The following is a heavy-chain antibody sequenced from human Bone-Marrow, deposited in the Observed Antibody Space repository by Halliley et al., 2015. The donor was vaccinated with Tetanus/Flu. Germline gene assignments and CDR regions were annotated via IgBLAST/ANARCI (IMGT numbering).Heavy chain of an antibody. V-gene: IGHV3-21*06. CDR1: GFTFSSYF. D-gene: IGHD2-21*01. CDR3: ATGKCGGDCYDY. CDR2: ISSNSKSI. J-gene: IGHJ4*02. Sequence: SLRLSCAATGFTFSSYFMNWVRQVPGKGLEWVSAISSNSKSIYYADSAKGRFTISRDNAKNSLYLQMSSLRAEDTAVYYCATGKCGGDCYDYWGQGTLVTVSS.